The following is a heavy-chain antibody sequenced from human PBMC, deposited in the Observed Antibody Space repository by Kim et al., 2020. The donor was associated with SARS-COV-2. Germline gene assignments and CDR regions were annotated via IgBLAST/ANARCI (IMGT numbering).Heavy chain of an antibody. D-gene: IGHD1-26*01. CDR1: GGSISSGGYY. Sequence: SETLSLTCTVSGGSISSGGYYWSWIRQHPGKGLEWIGYIYYSGSTYYNPSLKSRVTISVDTSKNQFSLKLSSVTAADTAVYYCARTSGGSYDRNWFDPWGQGTLVTVSS. CDR2: IYYSGST. V-gene: IGHV4-31*03. CDR3: ARTSGGSYDRNWFDP. J-gene: IGHJ5*02.